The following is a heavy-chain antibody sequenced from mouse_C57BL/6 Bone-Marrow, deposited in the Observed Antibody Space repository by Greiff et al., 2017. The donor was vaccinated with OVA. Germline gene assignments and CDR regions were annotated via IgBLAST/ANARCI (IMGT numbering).Heavy chain of an antibody. D-gene: IGHD2-4*01. CDR2: IDPENGDT. J-gene: IGHJ3*01. CDR1: GFNIKDDY. Sequence: EVQVVESGAELVRPGASVKLSCTASGFNIKDDYMHWVKQRPEQGLEWIGWIDPENGDTEYASKFQGKATITADTSSNTAYLQLSSLTSEDTAVYYCTTGDYDWFAYWGQGTLVTVSA. V-gene: IGHV14-4*01. CDR3: TTGDYDWFAY.